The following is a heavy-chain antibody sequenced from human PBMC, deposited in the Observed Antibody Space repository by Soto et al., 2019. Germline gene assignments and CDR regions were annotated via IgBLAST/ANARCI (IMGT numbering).Heavy chain of an antibody. V-gene: IGHV4-61*01. Sequence: PSDTLSLTCTVSGGPVTIGNHYWSWILHPPGKGLEWIGYIYYRGSTKYNPTLKSRVTISVDTSKNQFSLQLRSMTAADTAIYYCARTVLGPDILADQFVDYYYYMDVWGQGTTVTVSS. D-gene: IGHD3-9*01. CDR2: IYYRGST. CDR3: ARTVLGPDILADQFVDYYYYMDV. CDR1: GGPVTIGNHY. J-gene: IGHJ6*03.